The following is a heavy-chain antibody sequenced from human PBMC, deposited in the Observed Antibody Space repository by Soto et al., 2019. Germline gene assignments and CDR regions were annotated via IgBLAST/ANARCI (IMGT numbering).Heavy chain of an antibody. V-gene: IGHV1-24*01. D-gene: IGHD4-17*01. CDR2: IKPSDGST. CDR1: GYTLTELS. Sequence: ASVKVSCKVSGYTLTELSMHWVRQAPGKGLEWMGIIKPSDGSTIYAQKFQGRVTMTRDTSTNTAYMELSSLRSEDTAVYYCARVTTANWFDPWGQGTLVTVSS. CDR3: ARVTTANWFDP. J-gene: IGHJ5*02.